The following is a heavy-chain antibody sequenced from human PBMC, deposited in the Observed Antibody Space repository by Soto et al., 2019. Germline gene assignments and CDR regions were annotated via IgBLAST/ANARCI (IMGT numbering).Heavy chain of an antibody. V-gene: IGHV3-30*18. CDR2: ISYDGSNK. Sequence: GGSLRLSCAASGFTFSSYCMHWVRQAPGKGLEWVAVISYDGSNKYYADSVKGRFTISRDNSKNTLYLQMNSLRAEDTAVYYCAKSLDSSGYYHFDYWGQGTLVTVSS. J-gene: IGHJ4*02. CDR1: GFTFSSYC. D-gene: IGHD3-22*01. CDR3: AKSLDSSGYYHFDY.